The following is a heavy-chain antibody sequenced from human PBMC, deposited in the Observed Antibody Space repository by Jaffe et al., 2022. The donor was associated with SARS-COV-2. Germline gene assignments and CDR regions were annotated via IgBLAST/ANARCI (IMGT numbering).Heavy chain of an antibody. J-gene: IGHJ4*02. CDR3: AKQGGRRDGAPFDY. D-gene: IGHD3-16*01. CDR2: ISWNSGSI. CDR1: GFTFDDYA. Sequence: EVQLVESGGGLVQPGRSLRLSCAASGFTFDDYAMHWVRQAPGKGLEWVSGISWNSGSIGYADSVKGRFTISRDNAKNSLYLQMNSLRAEDTALYYCAKQGGRRDGAPFDYWGQGTLVTVSS. V-gene: IGHV3-9*01.